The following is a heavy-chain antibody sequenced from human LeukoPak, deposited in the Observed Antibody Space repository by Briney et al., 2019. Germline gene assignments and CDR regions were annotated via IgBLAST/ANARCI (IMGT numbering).Heavy chain of an antibody. CDR1: GGSISSYY. CDR3: ARVHPSILWWGGFDY. J-gene: IGHJ4*02. CDR2: IYYSGST. D-gene: IGHD2-21*01. V-gene: IGHV4-59*01. Sequence: SETLSLTCTVSGGSISSYYWSWLRQPPGKGLEWIGYIYYSGSTNYNPSLKSRVTISVDTSKNQFSLKLSSVTAADTAVYYCARVHPSILWWGGFDYWGQGTLVTVSS.